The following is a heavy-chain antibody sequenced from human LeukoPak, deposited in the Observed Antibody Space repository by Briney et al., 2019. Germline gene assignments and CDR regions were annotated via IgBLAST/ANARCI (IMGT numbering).Heavy chain of an antibody. J-gene: IGHJ4*02. CDR3: ATLDTAMVVFDY. D-gene: IGHD5-18*01. CDR1: GGSISSYY. V-gene: IGHV4-59*01. CDR2: IYYSGST. Sequence: SETLSLTCTVSGGSISSYYWSWIRQPPGKGLEWIGYIYYSGSTNYNPSLKSRVTISVDTSENQFSLKLSSVTAADTAVYYCATLDTAMVVFDYWGQGTLVTVSS.